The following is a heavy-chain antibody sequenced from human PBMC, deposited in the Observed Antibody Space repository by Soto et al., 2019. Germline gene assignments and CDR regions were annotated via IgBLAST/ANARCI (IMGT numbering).Heavy chain of an antibody. CDR2: IYISGDT. D-gene: IGHD6-19*01. CDR1: GDSISSYY. J-gene: IGHJ4*02. CDR3: AREYTETVAGPTPYYFDY. V-gene: IGHV4-4*07. Sequence: QVQPQESGPGLVKPSETLSLTCSVSGDSISSYYWSWIRQPAGKGLEWIGRIYISGDTNYNPSLKSRVTMSVDTSKNQFSPKLSSVTAADTAVYYCAREYTETVAGPTPYYFDYWGQGTLVTVSS.